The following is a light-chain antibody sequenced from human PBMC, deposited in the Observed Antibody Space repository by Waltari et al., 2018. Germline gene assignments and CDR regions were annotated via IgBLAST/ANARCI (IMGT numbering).Light chain of an antibody. CDR2: DAS. CDR3: QKYGTLPAT. J-gene: IGKJ1*01. CDR1: QSISRF. Sequence: DIFLTQSPGTLSLSPGEGAALSCRARQSISRFFAWYQQKPGQAPRLLIYDASTRATGIPDRFSGSGSGTDFSLTISRLEPEDFAVYYCQKYGTLPATFGQGTKVEIK. V-gene: IGKV3-20*01.